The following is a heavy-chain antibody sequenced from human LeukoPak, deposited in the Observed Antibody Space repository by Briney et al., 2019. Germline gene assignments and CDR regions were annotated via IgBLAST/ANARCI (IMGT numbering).Heavy chain of an antibody. CDR3: AREIIQLPGYFDY. CDR2: IYSGGST. D-gene: IGHD5-18*01. V-gene: IGHV3-53*01. Sequence: GGSLRLSCAASGFTVSSNYMSWVRQAPGKGLEWVSVIYSGGSTYYADSVEGRFTISRDNSKNTLYLQMNSLRAEDTAVYYCAREIIQLPGYFDYWGQGTLVTVSS. CDR1: GFTVSSNY. J-gene: IGHJ4*02.